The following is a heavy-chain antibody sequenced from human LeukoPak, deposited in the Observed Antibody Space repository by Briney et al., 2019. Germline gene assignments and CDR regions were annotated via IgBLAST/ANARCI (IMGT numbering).Heavy chain of an antibody. D-gene: IGHD4-17*01. CDR3: TRREPDYGDYGTPFDY. Sequence: PGGSLRLSCAASGFTFSGSAMHWVRQASGKGLDWVGRIRSKANSYATAYAASVKGRFTISRDDSKNTAYLQMNSLKTEDTAVYYCTRREPDYGDYGTPFDYWGQGTLVTVSS. J-gene: IGHJ4*02. V-gene: IGHV3-73*01. CDR2: IRSKANSYAT. CDR1: GFTFSGSA.